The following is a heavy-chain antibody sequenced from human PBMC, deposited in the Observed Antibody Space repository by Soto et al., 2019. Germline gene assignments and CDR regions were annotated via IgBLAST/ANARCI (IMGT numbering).Heavy chain of an antibody. CDR3: ARGATTVEHFYYYGMDV. Sequence: PSETLSLTCAVYGGSFSGYFWSWIRQPPTKGLEWIGEISHNGGTTYNPSLKSRVTISIDTSKNQFSLRLSSVSAADTAVYYCARGATTVEHFYYYGMDVWGQGTTVTVSS. J-gene: IGHJ6*02. D-gene: IGHD4-17*01. CDR1: GGSFSGYF. CDR2: ISHNGGT. V-gene: IGHV4-34*01.